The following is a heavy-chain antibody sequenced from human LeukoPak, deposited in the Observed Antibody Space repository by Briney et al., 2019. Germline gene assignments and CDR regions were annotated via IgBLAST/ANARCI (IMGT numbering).Heavy chain of an antibody. V-gene: IGHV4-30-4*01. J-gene: IGHJ4*02. CDR1: GGSISSGDYY. Sequence: SQTLSLTCTVSGGSISSGDYYWSWIRQPPGKGLEWIGYIYYSGSTYYNPSLKSRATISVDTSKNQFSLKLSSVTAADTAVYYCARDPNCSSTSCYGYWGQGTLVTVSS. CDR2: IYYSGST. D-gene: IGHD2-2*01. CDR3: ARDPNCSSTSCYGY.